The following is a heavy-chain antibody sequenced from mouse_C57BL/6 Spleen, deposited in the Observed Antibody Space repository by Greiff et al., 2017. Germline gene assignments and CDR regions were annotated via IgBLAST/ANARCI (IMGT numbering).Heavy chain of an antibody. D-gene: IGHD2-4*01. V-gene: IGHV1-61*01. Sequence: VKLQQPGAELVRPGSSVKLSCKASGYTFTSYWMDWVKQRPGQGLEWIGNIYPSDSETHYNQKFKDKATLTVDKSSSTAYMQLSSLTSEDSAVYYCARGHYDYYYYAMDYWGQGTSVTVYS. CDR2: IYPSDSET. CDR3: ARGHYDYYYYAMDY. J-gene: IGHJ4*01. CDR1: GYTFTSYW.